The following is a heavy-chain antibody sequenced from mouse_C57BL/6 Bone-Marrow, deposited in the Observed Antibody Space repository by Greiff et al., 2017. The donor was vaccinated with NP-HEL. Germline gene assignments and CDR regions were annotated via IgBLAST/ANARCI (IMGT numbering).Heavy chain of an antibody. D-gene: IGHD2-5*01. J-gene: IGHJ2*01. CDR1: EYEFPSHD. V-gene: IGHV5-2*01. CDR3: ARHGDSYYSNYGRYFDY. CDR2: INSDGGST. Sequence: EVNVVESGGGLVQPGESLKLSCKSNEYEFPSHDMSWVRKTPEKRLELVAAINSDGGSTYYPDTMERRFIISRDNTKKTLYLQMSSLRSEDTALYYCARHGDSYYSNYGRYFDYWGQGTTLTVSS.